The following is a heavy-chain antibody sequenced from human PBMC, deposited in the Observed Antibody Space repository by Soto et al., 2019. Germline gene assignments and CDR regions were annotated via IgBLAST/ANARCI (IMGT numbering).Heavy chain of an antibody. D-gene: IGHD3-22*01. CDR2: SHYSGST. V-gene: IGHV4-31*03. J-gene: IGHJ4*02. CDR1: GGSISSGGYY. CDR3: ARADSSGYYLKS. Sequence: SETLSLTCTVSGGSISSGGYYWSWIRQHPGKGLEWIGYSHYSGSTDYNPPLKSRVTISLDTSKNQFSLKLSSVTAADTAVYYCARADSSGYYLKSWGQGTLVTVSS.